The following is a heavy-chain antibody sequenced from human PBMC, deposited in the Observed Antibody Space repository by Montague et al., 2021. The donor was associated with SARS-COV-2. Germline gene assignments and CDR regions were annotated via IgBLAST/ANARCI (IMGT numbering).Heavy chain of an antibody. Sequence: SETLSLTCTVYAGSISSSSYYWGWIRQPPGKGLEWIGNIFYSGSTYYNTSLKSRVTISVDTSKNQFSLRLSSVTAADTAVYYCARLPYFYDSTHAFDIWGQGTMVTVAS. CDR2: IFYSGST. CDR1: AGSISSSSYY. V-gene: IGHV4-39*01. CDR3: ARLPYFYDSTHAFDI. J-gene: IGHJ3*02. D-gene: IGHD3-22*01.